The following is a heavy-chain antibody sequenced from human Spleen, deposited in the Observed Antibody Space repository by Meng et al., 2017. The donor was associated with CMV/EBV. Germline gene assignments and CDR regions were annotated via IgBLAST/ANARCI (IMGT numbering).Heavy chain of an antibody. CDR1: GGSISSYY. CDR3: ARELVDNWFDP. D-gene: IGHD2-15*01. J-gene: IGHJ5*02. Sequence: SETLSLTCTVSGGSISSYYWSWIRQPPGKGLEWIGYIYYSGSTNYNPSLKSRVTISLDKSKNQFSLKLSSVTTADTAVYYCARELVDNWFDPWGQGTLVTVSS. CDR2: IYYSGST. V-gene: IGHV4-59*01.